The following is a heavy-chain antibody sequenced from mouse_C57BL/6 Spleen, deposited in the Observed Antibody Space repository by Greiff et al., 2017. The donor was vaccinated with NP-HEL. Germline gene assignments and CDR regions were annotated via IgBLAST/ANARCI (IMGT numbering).Heavy chain of an antibody. D-gene: IGHD3-2*02. CDR1: GYTFTSYG. J-gene: IGHJ2*01. CDR2: IYPRSGNT. CDR3: ASGDQAYFDY. V-gene: IGHV1-81*01. Sequence: VKLVESGAELARPGASVKLSCKASGYTFTSYGISWVKQRTGQGLEWIGEIYPRSGNTYYNEKFKGKATLTADKSSSTAYMELRSLTSEDSAVYFCASGDQAYFDYWGQGTTLTVSS.